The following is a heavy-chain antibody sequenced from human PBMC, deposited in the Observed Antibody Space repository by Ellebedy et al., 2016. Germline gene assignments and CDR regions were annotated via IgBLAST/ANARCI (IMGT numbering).Heavy chain of an antibody. J-gene: IGHJ5*02. CDR3: ARDAVAQAYLRLNWFDP. CDR2: ISAYNGNT. V-gene: IGHV1-18*01. CDR1: GYTFTSYG. D-gene: IGHD5-12*01. Sequence: ASVKVSXXASGYTFTSYGISWVRQAPGQGLEWMGWISAYNGNTNYAQKLQGRVTMTTDTSTSTAYMELRSLRSDDTAVYYCARDAVAQAYLRLNWFDPWGQGTLVTVSS.